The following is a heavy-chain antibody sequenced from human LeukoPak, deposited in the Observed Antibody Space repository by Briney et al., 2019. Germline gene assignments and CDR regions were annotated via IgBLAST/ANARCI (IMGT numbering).Heavy chain of an antibody. CDR3: ARGITMFQH. V-gene: IGHV3-20*04. CDR1: GFTFDDYG. Sequence: PGGSLRLSCAASGFTFDDYGMTWVRQAPGKGLQWVSGISSNGGSTGYADSVKGRFTISRDNAKNSLSLQMNSLRAEDTALYYCARGITMFQHWGQGTLVTVSS. CDR2: ISSNGGST. J-gene: IGHJ1*01. D-gene: IGHD3-10*01.